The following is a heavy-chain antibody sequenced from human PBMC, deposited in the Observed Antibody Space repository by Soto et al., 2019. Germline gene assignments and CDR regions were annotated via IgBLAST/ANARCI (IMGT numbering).Heavy chain of an antibody. CDR3: ARGLFGELFFGVVLYYYYYMHV. D-gene: IGHD3-10*02. CDR1: GGSISSYY. J-gene: IGHJ6*03. Sequence: SETLSLTCTVSGGSISSYYWSWIRQPPGKGLEWIGYIYYSGSTNYNPSLKSRVTISVDTSKNQFSLKLSSVTAADTAVYYCARGLFGELFFGVVLYYYYYMHVWCKATTVTVFS. V-gene: IGHV4-59*01. CDR2: IYYSGST.